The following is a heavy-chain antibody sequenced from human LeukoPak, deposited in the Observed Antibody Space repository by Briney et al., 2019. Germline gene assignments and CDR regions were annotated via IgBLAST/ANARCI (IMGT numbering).Heavy chain of an antibody. CDR3: AKDGTLIFGVVIEPYYFDY. CDR1: GFTFSSYA. J-gene: IGHJ4*02. CDR2: ISGSGGST. V-gene: IGHV3-23*01. Sequence: GGSLRLSCAASGFTFSSYAMSWVRQAPGKGLEWVSAISGSGGSTYYAGSVKGRFTISRDNSKNTLYLQMNSLRAEDTAVYYCAKDGTLIFGVVIEPYYFDYWGQGTLVTVSS. D-gene: IGHD3-3*01.